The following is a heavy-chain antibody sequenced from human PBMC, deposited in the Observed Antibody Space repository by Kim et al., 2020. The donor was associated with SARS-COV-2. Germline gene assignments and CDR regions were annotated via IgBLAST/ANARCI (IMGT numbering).Heavy chain of an antibody. CDR3: ARVMATIHHGAFDI. V-gene: IGHV1-69*13. CDR1: GGTFSSYA. CDR2: IIPIFGTA. Sequence: SVKVSCKASGGTFSSYAISWVRQAPGQGLEWMGGIIPIFGTANYAQKFQGRVTITADESTSTAYMELSSLRSEDTAVYYCARVMATIHHGAFDIWGQGTMVTVSS. J-gene: IGHJ3*02. D-gene: IGHD5-12*01.